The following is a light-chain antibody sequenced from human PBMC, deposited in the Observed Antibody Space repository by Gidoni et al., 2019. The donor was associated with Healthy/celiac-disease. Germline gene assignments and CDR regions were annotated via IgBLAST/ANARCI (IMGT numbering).Light chain of an antibody. J-gene: IGKJ4*01. CDR2: GAS. CDR3: QQYNNWPRA. Sequence: EIVITQSPATLPVSPGERATPSCRASQSVSSILTWYQQKPGQAPRLLIYGASTRATGIPARFSGSGSGTEFTLTISSLQSEDFAVYYCQQYNNWPRAFGGGTKVEIK. V-gene: IGKV3-15*01. CDR1: QSVSSI.